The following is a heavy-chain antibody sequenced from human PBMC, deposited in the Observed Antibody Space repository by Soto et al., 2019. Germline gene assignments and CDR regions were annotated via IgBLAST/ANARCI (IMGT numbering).Heavy chain of an antibody. CDR2: INTDGSII. Sequence: GGSLRLSCAASGLIFSNYKMHWVRQAPGKGLVWVSRINTDGSIIDYADSVKGRFTVSRDNAKNTLYLQMNSLRADGTAVYYCARDTDGLHYWGQGTLVTVSS. CDR3: ARDTDGLHY. CDR1: GLIFSNYK. V-gene: IGHV3-74*01. J-gene: IGHJ4*02.